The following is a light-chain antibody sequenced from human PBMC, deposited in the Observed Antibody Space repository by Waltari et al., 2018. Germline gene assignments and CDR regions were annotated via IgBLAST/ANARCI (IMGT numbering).Light chain of an antibody. Sequence: YVLSQPPSVSVAPGQTAIIPCGGTNLESQSVHWYQQKAGQAPVMVMFYDSDRPSAIPDRCSGSNSGNTATLTITRVEAGDEADYFCQVWDSSSDPPYVFGPGTTVTVL. CDR3: QVWDSSSDPPYV. J-gene: IGLJ1*01. CDR2: YDS. CDR1: NLESQS. V-gene: IGLV3-21*04.